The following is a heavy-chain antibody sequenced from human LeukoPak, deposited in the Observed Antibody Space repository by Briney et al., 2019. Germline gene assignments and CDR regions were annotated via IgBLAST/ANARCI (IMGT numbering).Heavy chain of an antibody. CDR3: ARERGYGMDV. CDR1: GGSISSYY. V-gene: IGHV4-59*01. J-gene: IGHJ6*02. CDR2: IYYSGST. Sequence: SETLSLTCXXSGGSISSYYWSWIRQPPGKGLEWTGYIYYSGSTNYNPSLKSRVTISVDTSKNQFSLKLSSVTAADTAVYYCARERGYGMDVWGQGTTVTVSS.